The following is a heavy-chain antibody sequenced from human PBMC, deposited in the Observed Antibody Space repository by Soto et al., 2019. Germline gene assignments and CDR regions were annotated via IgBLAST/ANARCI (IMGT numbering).Heavy chain of an antibody. D-gene: IGHD3-22*01. CDR1: GFSLSTGGVG. CDR2: MYWGDDK. Sequence: VSGPTLVNPTQTLTLTCTFSGFSLSTGGVGVGWIRQPPGKALEWLTLMYWGDDKRYSPSLKSRLTITEDNSKNQVVLTMTNMDPVDTATYYCAHTAATGDYWESFDFWGQGTLVTVSS. V-gene: IGHV2-5*02. J-gene: IGHJ4*02. CDR3: AHTAATGDYWESFDF.